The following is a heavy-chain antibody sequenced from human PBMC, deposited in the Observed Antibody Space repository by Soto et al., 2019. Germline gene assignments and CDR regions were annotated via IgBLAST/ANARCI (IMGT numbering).Heavy chain of an antibody. J-gene: IGHJ3*02. CDR1: GFTFSSYA. V-gene: IGHV3-23*01. Sequence: GGSLRLSCAASGFTFSSYAMSWVRQAPGKGLEWVSAISGSGGSTYYADSVKGRFTISRDNSKNTLYLQMNSLRAEDTAVYYCANSLRGAVAVPSPFDAFDIWGQGTMVTVSS. D-gene: IGHD6-19*01. CDR3: ANSLRGAVAVPSPFDAFDI. CDR2: ISGSGGST.